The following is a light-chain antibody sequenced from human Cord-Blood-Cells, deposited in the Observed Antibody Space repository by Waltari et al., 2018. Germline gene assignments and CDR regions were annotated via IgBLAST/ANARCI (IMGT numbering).Light chain of an antibody. Sequence: QSVLTQPHSASRTPGQWVTFSCSGSRSNIGRNTVNWYQQLPGTAPRLRFHSNNRRPSGVPDRFSGSKSGTSAAVPSSGLQSEEGADYYCAAWEDTLNGNGFGTGTKVTVL. V-gene: IGLV1-44*01. CDR2: SNN. CDR1: RSNIGRNT. J-gene: IGLJ1*01. CDR3: AAWEDTLNGNG.